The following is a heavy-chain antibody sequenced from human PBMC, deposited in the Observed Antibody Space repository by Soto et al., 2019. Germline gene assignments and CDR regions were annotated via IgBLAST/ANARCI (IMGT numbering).Heavy chain of an antibody. D-gene: IGHD3-3*01. Sequence: SETLSLTCTASGGSISSGDYYWSWIRQPPGKGLEWIGYIYYSGSTYYNPSLKSRVTISVDTSKNQLSLKLSSVTAADTAVYFCARERLMNYDFCSGYSPYYYYGMEVWGQGTTVTVS. CDR2: IYYSGST. CDR1: GGSISSGDYY. V-gene: IGHV4-30-4*01. CDR3: ARERLMNYDFCSGYSPYYYYGMEV. J-gene: IGHJ6*02.